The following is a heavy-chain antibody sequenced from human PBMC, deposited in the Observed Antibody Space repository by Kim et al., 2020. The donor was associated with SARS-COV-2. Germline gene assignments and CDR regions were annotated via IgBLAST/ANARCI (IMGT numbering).Heavy chain of an antibody. CDR2: IYTSGST. CDR3: ARVGAYPYCSSTSCYEFLDYYYYGMDV. J-gene: IGHJ6*02. D-gene: IGHD2-2*01. CDR1: GGSISSGSYY. Sequence: SETLSLTCTVSGGSISSGSYYWSWIRQPAGKGLEWIGRIYTSGSTNYNPSLKSRVTISVDTSKNQFSLKLSSVTAADTAVYYCARVGAYPYCSSTSCYEFLDYYYYGMDVWGQGTTVTVSS. V-gene: IGHV4-61*02.